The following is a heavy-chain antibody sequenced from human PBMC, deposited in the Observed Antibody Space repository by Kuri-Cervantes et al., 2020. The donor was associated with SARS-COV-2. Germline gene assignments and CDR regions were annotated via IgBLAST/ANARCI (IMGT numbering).Heavy chain of an antibody. Sequence: SQTLSLTCAVYCGSLHNFYWSWIRQSPGKGLEWIGSIYYSGSTYYNPSLKSRVTISVDTSKNQFSLKLSPVTAADTAVYYCARRTLDTAMVRGVRAPNDAFDIWGQGTMVTVSS. CDR1: CGSLHNFY. CDR2: IYYSGST. D-gene: IGHD5-18*01. V-gene: IGHV4-39*01. J-gene: IGHJ3*02. CDR3: ARRTLDTAMVRGVRAPNDAFDI.